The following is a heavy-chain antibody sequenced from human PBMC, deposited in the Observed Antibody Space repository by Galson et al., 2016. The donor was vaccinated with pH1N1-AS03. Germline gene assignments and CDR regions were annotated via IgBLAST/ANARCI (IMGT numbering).Heavy chain of an antibody. CDR2: IYWDDDK. Sequence: PALVKPTQTLTLTCAFSGFSLATSGVGVGWIRQTPGKALEWLALIYWDDDKLYNPSLKSMLTVTKETSKNLVVLTLTDMDPVDTATYFCTRSRYYNTNLYYFDYWGQGTLVTVSS. J-gene: IGHJ4*02. D-gene: IGHD2/OR15-2a*01. V-gene: IGHV2-5*02. CDR3: TRSRYYNTNLYYFDY. CDR1: GFSLATSGVG.